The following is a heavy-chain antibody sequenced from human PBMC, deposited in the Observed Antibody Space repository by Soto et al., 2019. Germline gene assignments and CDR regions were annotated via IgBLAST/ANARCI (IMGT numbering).Heavy chain of an antibody. Sequence: EVHLVESGGGLVQPGGSLRLSCAASGFTFSSYRLNWVRQAPGKGLEWVSYITSCGTTVYYADSVRGRFTISRDNAKNTLYLQMNSLRDDDTAVYYCARGSSNWAYYFDFWGQGTLVTVSS. CDR1: GFTFSSYR. CDR3: ARGSSNWAYYFDF. J-gene: IGHJ4*02. V-gene: IGHV3-48*02. CDR2: ITSCGTTV. D-gene: IGHD6-13*01.